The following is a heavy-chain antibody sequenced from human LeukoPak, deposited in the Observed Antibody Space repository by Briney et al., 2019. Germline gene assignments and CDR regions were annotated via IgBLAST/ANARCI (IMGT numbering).Heavy chain of an antibody. CDR3: ARMMVRRVIGQYYYHYMHV. J-gene: IGHJ6*03. CDR1: GLTFRNYW. Sequence: PGGSLRLSCEASGLTFRNYWMIWFRQAPGQGLVWVAIIKQDGRQQHYVDSVKGRFTISRDNAKNTLYLQMNSMIAEDTAVYLCARMMVRRVIGQYYYHYMHVWGKGTTVTVPS. D-gene: IGHD3-10*01. V-gene: IGHV3-7*01. CDR2: IKQDGRQQ.